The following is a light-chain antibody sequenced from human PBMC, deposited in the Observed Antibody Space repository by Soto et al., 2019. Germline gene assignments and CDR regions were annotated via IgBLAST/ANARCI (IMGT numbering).Light chain of an antibody. Sequence: DIVMTQSPLPLPVTPGEPASISCRSSQSLLNSNGYNYLDWYLQKPWQCPQLLIYLGSNRSSGVPDRFSGSGSGTDFTMQISRVEAEDVGVYHCMQALTAPPTFGQGT. CDR1: QSLLNSNGYNY. J-gene: IGKJ1*01. CDR3: MQALTAPPT. V-gene: IGKV2-28*01. CDR2: LGS.